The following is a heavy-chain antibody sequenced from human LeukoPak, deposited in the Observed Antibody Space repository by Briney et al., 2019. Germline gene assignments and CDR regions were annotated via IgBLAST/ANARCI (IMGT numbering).Heavy chain of an antibody. CDR1: GVSILNYH. V-gene: IGHV4-59*01. CDR2: VYYSGNT. J-gene: IGHJ4*02. CDR3: ARENTSSFFDY. D-gene: IGHD3-16*01. Sequence: SETLSLKSSTAGVSILNYHWTCVRQPPGKGLEWVGYVYYSGNTNYNPSLKSRVTISVDTSKNQFALRLTSVTAADTAVYYCARENTSSFFDYWGQGTLVTVSS.